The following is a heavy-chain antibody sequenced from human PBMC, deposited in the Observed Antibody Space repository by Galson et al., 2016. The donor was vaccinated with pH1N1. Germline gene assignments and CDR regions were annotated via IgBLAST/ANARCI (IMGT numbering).Heavy chain of an antibody. J-gene: IGHJ6*03. V-gene: IGHV5-51*01. CDR1: GYSFSTYW. CDR3: AVLGIPATIDYPYYLDV. CDR2: IYPGDSDT. D-gene: IGHD2-2*01. Sequence: QSGAEVKKPGESLKISCKGTGYSFSTYWIAWVRQMPGEGLEWMGIIYPGDSDTRYSPSFQGQVTISADKSISAAYLQWSSLQASDTAMYFCAVLGIPATIDYPYYLDVWGKGTTVTVSS.